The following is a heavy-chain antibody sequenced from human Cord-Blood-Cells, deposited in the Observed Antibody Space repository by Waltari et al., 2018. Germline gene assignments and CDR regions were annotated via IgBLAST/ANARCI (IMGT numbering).Heavy chain of an antibody. J-gene: IGHJ2*01. CDR1: GYTFTGYY. CDR2: INPNSGGT. CDR3: ARDKPQSFWYFDL. Sequence: QVQLVQSGAEVKKPGASVKVSCKASGYTFTGYYMHWVRQAPGQGLEWMGWINPNSGGTNYAKKFQGRVTMTRDTSISTAYMELSRLRSDDTAVYYCARDKPQSFWYFDLWGRGTLVTVSS. V-gene: IGHV1-2*02.